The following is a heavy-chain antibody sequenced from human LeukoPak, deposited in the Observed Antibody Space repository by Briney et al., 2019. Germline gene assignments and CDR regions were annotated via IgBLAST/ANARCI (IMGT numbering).Heavy chain of an antibody. CDR2: IYYSGST. J-gene: IGHJ6*02. Sequence: SQTLSLTCTVSGGSISSGDYYWSWIRQPPGKGLEWIGDIYYSGSTYYNPSLKSRVTISVDTSKNQFSLKLSSVTAADTAVYYCARGPNLRFLEWLPSYGMDVWGQGTTVTVSS. V-gene: IGHV4-30-4*01. D-gene: IGHD3-3*01. CDR1: GGSISSGDYY. CDR3: ARGPNLRFLEWLPSYGMDV.